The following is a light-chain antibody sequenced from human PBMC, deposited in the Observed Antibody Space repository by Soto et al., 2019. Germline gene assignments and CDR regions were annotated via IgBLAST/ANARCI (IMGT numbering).Light chain of an antibody. CDR3: QQSYDLFS. CDR1: QSITSF. CDR2: AAS. J-gene: IGKJ3*01. V-gene: IGKV1-39*01. Sequence: IQMTQSPPSLSASVGDRVTIACRASQSITSFLNWYQQKPAKAPQLLIYAASTMQSGVPSRFSGSGFGTDFTLTISSLQPDDFATYYCQQSYDLFSFGPGTKVDF.